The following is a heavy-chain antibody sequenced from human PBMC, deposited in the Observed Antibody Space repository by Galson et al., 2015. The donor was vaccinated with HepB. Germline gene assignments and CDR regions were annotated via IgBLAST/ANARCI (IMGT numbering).Heavy chain of an antibody. CDR2: IDPSDSYT. Sequence: QSGAEVKKPGESLRISCKGSGYSFTSYWISWVRQMPGKGLEWMGRIDPSDSYTNYSPSFQGHVTISADESISTAYLQWSSLKASDTAMYYCARHFSYDLHNPYYYYYGMDVWGQGTTVTVSS. V-gene: IGHV5-10-1*01. D-gene: IGHD5-12*01. CDR3: ARHFSYDLHNPYYYYYGMDV. J-gene: IGHJ6*02. CDR1: GYSFTSYW.